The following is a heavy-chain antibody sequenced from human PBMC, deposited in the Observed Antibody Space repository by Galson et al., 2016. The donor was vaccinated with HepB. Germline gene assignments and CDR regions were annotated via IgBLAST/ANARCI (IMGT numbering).Heavy chain of an antibody. D-gene: IGHD3-22*01. CDR2: INADNGRT. CDR1: GYTFTSYS. J-gene: IGHJ4*02. CDR3: ARAGRDTTGYFFYFDF. Sequence: SVKVSCKASGYTFTSYSLHWLRQAPGQRPEWLGWINADNGRTRHSLTFQGRLSISRDTSASTVYMEMSSLTSEDTALHYCARAGRDTTGYFFYFDFWGQGTWVTVSS. V-gene: IGHV1-3*01.